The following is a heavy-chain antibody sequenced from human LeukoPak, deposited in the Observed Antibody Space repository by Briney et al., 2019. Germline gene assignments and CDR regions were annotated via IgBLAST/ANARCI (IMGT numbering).Heavy chain of an antibody. J-gene: IGHJ4*02. Sequence: SETLSLTCRVSGGSFRSSRYSWGWIRQPPGLGLEWIGNSYYSRSTYCNQSLKRQVSKSIDTSNSHFSLKLSSVTAADTAVYYCARQSGSNWYGPSDYWGQGTLVTVSS. CDR1: GGSFRSSRYS. CDR3: ARQSGSNWYGPSDY. V-gene: IGHV4-39*01. D-gene: IGHD6-13*01. CDR2: SYYSRST.